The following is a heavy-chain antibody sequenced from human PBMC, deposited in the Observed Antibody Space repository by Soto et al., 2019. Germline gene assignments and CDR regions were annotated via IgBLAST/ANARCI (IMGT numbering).Heavy chain of an antibody. Sequence: EVQLLESGGGLVQPGGSLRLSCAASGFTFSSYAMSWVRQAPGKGLEWVSGISGSGDSTYYADSVKGRFTISRDNSKSTLYLQMNSLRAEDTAVYYCAKGVPGIAVAGTGYFQHWGQGTLVTFSA. CDR1: GFTFSSYA. CDR3: AKGVPGIAVAGTGYFQH. V-gene: IGHV3-23*01. D-gene: IGHD6-19*01. J-gene: IGHJ1*01. CDR2: ISGSGDST.